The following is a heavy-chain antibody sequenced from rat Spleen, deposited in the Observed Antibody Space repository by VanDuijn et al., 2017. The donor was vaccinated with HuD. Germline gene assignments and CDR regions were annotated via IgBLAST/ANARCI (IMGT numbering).Heavy chain of an antibody. Sequence: EVQLQESGPGLVKPSQSLSLTCSVTGHSITSSYRWNWIRKFPGNKMEWMGHISYSGSTRYNPTPKSRISITRDTSKNQFFLQLNSVTTEDTATYYCARQDYYDGTYYYVGYFDYWGQGVMVTVSS. D-gene: IGHD1-12*02. CDR1: GHSITSSY. CDR3: ARQDYYDGTYYYVGYFDY. J-gene: IGHJ2*01. CDR2: ISYSGST. V-gene: IGHV3-1*01.